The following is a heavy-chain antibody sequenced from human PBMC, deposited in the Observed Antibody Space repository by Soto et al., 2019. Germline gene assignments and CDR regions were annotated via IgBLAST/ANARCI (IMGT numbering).Heavy chain of an antibody. J-gene: IGHJ5*02. CDR2: IWYDGSNK. D-gene: IGHD2-15*01. CDR3: AREQLVVAADSFDP. CDR1: GFTFSSYG. Sequence: GGSLRLSCAASGFTFSSYGMHWVRQAPGKGLEWVAAIWYDGSNKYYADSVKGRFTISRDNSKNTLYLQMNSLRAEDTAVYYCAREQLVVAADSFDPWGQGTLVTVSS. V-gene: IGHV3-33*01.